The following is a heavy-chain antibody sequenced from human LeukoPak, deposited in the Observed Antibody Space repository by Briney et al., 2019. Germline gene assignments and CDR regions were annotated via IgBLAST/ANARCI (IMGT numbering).Heavy chain of an antibody. CDR1: GFTLSNYD. V-gene: IGHV3-23*01. CDR2: IGSGGYT. Sequence: GGSLRLSCIASGFTLSNYDMTWVRQTPGNGLEYVSSIGSGGYTIYAGSVKGRFSISRDISQNTVYLQMNSLRAEDAAMYFCAKKLPGASYYFDFWGQGALVTVSS. D-gene: IGHD7-27*01. J-gene: IGHJ4*02. CDR3: AKKLPGASYYFDF.